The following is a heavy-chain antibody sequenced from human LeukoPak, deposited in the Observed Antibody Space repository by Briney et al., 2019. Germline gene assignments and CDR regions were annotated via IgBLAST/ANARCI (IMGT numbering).Heavy chain of an antibody. V-gene: IGHV4-34*01. Sequence: SETLSLTCAVYGGSFSGYYWSWIRQPPGKGLEWIGEINHSGSTNYNPSLKSRVTISVDTSKNQFSLKLSSVTAADTAVYYCVRGQRGWYGYWGQGTLVTVSS. CDR2: INHSGST. CDR3: VRGQRGWYGY. J-gene: IGHJ4*02. D-gene: IGHD6-19*01. CDR1: GGSFSGYY.